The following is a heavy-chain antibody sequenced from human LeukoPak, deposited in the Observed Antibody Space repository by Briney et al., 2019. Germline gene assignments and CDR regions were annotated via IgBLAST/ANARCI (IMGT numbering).Heavy chain of an antibody. J-gene: IGHJ6*03. V-gene: IGHV1-69*05. CDR1: GGTFSVDA. CDR3: ARAPYGIYSGDYYAYYMDV. CDR2: FIPIAGTA. Sequence: GASVMVSCKASGGTFSVDAITWVRQAPGQGLEWMGGFIPIAGTANYAQKFQGRVTITTDESTNTAYMELSSLRSEDTAVYYCARAPYGIYSGDYYAYYMDVWGKGTTVTASS. D-gene: IGHD1-26*01.